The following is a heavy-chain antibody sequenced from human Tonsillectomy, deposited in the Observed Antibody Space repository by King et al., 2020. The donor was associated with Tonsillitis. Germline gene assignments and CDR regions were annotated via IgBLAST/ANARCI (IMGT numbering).Heavy chain of an antibody. D-gene: IGHD6-19*01. CDR1: GFTFSSYA. J-gene: IGHJ4*02. Sequence: VQLVQSGGGLVQPGGSLRLSCAASGFTFSSYAMSWVRQAPGKGLECVSGISNSVGNTYYADSVKGRFTISRDNSKNTLYLQMNSLRAGDTAAYYCAKDGHSSGWYYFDYWGQGTLVTVSS. CDR3: AKDGHSSGWYYFDY. V-gene: IGHV3-23*04. CDR2: ISNSVGNT.